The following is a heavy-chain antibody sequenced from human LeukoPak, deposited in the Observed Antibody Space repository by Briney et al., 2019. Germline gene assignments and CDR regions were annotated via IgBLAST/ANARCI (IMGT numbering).Heavy chain of an antibody. Sequence: GGSLRLSCAASGFTFRSYWMSWVRQAPGKGLEWVANINQAGSVQYYVDSVKGRFTISRDDAKNSLYVQMNSLRDEDTAVYYCARDGCSSTSCSGGDYYYYMDVWGKGTTVTVSS. CDR2: INQAGSVQ. CDR3: ARDGCSSTSCSGGDYYYYMDV. CDR1: GFTFRSYW. J-gene: IGHJ6*03. V-gene: IGHV3-7*01. D-gene: IGHD2-2*01.